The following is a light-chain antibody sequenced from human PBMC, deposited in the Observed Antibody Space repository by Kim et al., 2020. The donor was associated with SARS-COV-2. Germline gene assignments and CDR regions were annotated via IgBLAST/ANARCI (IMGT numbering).Light chain of an antibody. CDR2: DVS. V-gene: IGLV2-14*03. Sequence: QLLTISCTGTSSDVGGYNYVSWYQQHPGKAPKLMIYDVSNRPSGVSNRFSGSKSGNTASLTISGLQAEDEADYYCSSYTSSSTLVVFGGGTQLTVL. CDR3: SSYTSSSTLVV. CDR1: SSDVGGYNY. J-gene: IGLJ2*01.